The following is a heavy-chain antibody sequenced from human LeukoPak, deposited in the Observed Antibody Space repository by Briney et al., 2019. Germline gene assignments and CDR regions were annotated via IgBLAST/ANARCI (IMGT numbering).Heavy chain of an antibody. Sequence: ASVKVSCKASGYTFTSYGISWVRQAPGQGLEWVGWISAYNGNTSYAQKLQGRVTMTTDTSTSTAYMELRSLRSDDTAVYYCARNTIFGVVIIPLDYWGQGTLVTVSS. V-gene: IGHV1-18*01. CDR1: GYTFTSYG. CDR2: ISAYNGNT. D-gene: IGHD3-3*01. J-gene: IGHJ4*02. CDR3: ARNTIFGVVIIPLDY.